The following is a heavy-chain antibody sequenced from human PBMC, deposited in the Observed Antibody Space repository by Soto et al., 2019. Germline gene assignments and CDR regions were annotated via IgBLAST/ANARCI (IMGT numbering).Heavy chain of an antibody. V-gene: IGHV3-23*01. D-gene: IGHD6-13*01. Sequence: GGSLRLSCAASGFTFSSYAMSWVRQATGKGLEWVSAISGSGGSTYYADSVKGRFTISRDNSKNTLYLQMNSLRAEDTAVYYCARVFAQQQLVSGFDYWGQGTLVTSPQ. CDR2: ISGSGGST. CDR1: GFTFSSYA. J-gene: IGHJ4*02. CDR3: ARVFAQQQLVSGFDY.